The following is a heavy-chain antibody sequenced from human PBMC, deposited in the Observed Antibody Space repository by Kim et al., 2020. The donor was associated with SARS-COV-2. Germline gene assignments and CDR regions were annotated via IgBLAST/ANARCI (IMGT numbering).Heavy chain of an antibody. Sequence: SETLSLTCTVSGGSISSSSYYWGWIRQPPGKGLEWIGSIYYSGSTYYNPSLKSRVTISVDTSKNQFSLKLSSVTAADTAVYYCAASYGSGRLLSPFRFDYWGQGTLVTVSS. CDR1: GGSISSSSYY. CDR3: AASYGSGRLLSPFRFDY. V-gene: IGHV4-39*07. J-gene: IGHJ4*02. CDR2: IYYSGST. D-gene: IGHD3-10*01.